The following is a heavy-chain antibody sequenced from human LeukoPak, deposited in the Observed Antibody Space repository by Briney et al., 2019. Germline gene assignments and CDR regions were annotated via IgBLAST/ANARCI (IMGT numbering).Heavy chain of an antibody. D-gene: IGHD7-27*01. V-gene: IGHV3-23*01. CDR2: ISGSGGGT. CDR3: ARIQNWGIDC. CDR1: GFTFSSYA. Sequence: GGSLRLSCAASGFTFSSYAMSWVRQAPGKGLEWVSVISGSGGGTYYADSVKGRFTISRDNAKNSLFLQMNSLRADDTAVYYCARIQNWGIDCWGQGTLVTVSS. J-gene: IGHJ4*02.